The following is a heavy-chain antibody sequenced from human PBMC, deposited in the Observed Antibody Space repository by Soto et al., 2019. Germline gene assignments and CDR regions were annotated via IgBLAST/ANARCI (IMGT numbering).Heavy chain of an antibody. J-gene: IGHJ4*02. D-gene: IGHD6-13*01. Sequence: EVQLLESGGGLVQPGGSLRLSCAASGFTFSSYAMNWVRQAPGKGLEWVSVVSGSGGSTYYADSVQGRFTISRDNSKNTLYLQMNSLRAEDTAIYSCARRGPGTDFDDWGPGNPGHRLL. CDR3: ARRGPGTDFDD. CDR1: GFTFSSYA. V-gene: IGHV3-23*01. CDR2: VSGSGGST.